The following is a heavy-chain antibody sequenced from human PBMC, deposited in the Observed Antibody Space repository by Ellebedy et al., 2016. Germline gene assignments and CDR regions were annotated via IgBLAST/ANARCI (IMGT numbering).Heavy chain of an antibody. CDR1: GGSISSGDYY. V-gene: IGHV4-30-4*01. Sequence: SETLSLTXTVSGGSISSGDYYWSWIRQPPGKGLEWIGYIYYSGSTYYNPSLKSRVTISVDTSKNQFSLKLSSVTAADTAVYYCAREAVTPGPYYFDYWGQGTLVTVSS. CDR2: IYYSGST. J-gene: IGHJ4*02. CDR3: AREAVTPGPYYFDY. D-gene: IGHD4-17*01.